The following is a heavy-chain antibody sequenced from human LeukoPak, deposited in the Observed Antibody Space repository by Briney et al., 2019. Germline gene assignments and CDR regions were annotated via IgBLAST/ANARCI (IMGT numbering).Heavy chain of an antibody. J-gene: IGHJ1*01. V-gene: IGHV1-2*02. CDR3: ARDLRLAYCGGDCYPEYFQH. CDR2: INPNSGGT. D-gene: IGHD2-21*02. CDR1: GYTFTGYY. Sequence: ASVKVSCKASGYTFTGYYLHWVRQAPGQGLEWMGWINPNSGGTNYAQKFQGRVTMTRDTSITTAYMELSRLKSDDTAVYYCARDLRLAYCGGDCYPEYFQHWGQGTLVTVSS.